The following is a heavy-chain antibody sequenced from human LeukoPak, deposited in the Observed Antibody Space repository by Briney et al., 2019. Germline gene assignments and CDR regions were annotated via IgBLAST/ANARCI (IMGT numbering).Heavy chain of an antibody. CDR2: IYTSGST. J-gene: IGHJ3*02. Sequence: PSETLSLTCTVSGGSISSGSYYWSWVRQPAGKGLEWIGRIYTSGSTNYNPSLKSRVTISADTSKNQFSLKLSSVTAADTAVYYCARVHLSKGDAFDIWGQGTMVTVSS. CDR3: ARVHLSKGDAFDI. CDR1: GGSISSGSYY. V-gene: IGHV4-61*02.